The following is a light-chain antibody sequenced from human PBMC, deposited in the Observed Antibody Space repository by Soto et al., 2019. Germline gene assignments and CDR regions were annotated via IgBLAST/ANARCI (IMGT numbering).Light chain of an antibody. V-gene: IGKV3-20*01. Sequence: EFVLTQSPGTLSLSPGERATLSCRASQSVISSYLAWYQQKPGQAPSLLIYGASSRATGIPDRFSGSGSGTDFTLTISSLQPEDFATYYCLQDYNYPWTFGQGTKVDIK. CDR3: LQDYNYPWT. CDR2: GAS. J-gene: IGKJ1*01. CDR1: QSVISSY.